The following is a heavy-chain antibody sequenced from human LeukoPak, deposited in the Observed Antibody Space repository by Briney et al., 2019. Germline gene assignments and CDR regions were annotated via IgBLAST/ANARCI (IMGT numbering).Heavy chain of an antibody. CDR1: GFTFSSYW. J-gene: IGHJ1*01. D-gene: IGHD3-22*01. CDR3: ARAPSEIGGYYPEYFRH. Sequence: GGSLRLSCAASGFTFSSYWMHWVRQAPGKGLVWVSRIKSDGSTNYADSVKGRFTISRDNAKNTVSLQMNSLRAEDTGVYYCARAPSEIGGYYPEYFRHWGQGTLVSVSS. CDR2: IKSDGST. V-gene: IGHV3-74*01.